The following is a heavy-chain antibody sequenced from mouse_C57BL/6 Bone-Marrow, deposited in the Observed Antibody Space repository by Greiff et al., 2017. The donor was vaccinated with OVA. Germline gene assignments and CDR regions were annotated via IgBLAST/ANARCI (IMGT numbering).Heavy chain of an antibody. V-gene: IGHV1-74*01. Sequence: VQLQQPGAELVKPGASVKVSCKASGYTFTSYWMHWVKQRPGQGLEWIGRIHPSDSDTNYNQKFKGKATLTVDKSSSTAYMQLSSLTSEDSAVYYWAIKGWLRRTGFDYWGQGTTLTVSS. CDR2: IHPSDSDT. D-gene: IGHD2-2*01. J-gene: IGHJ2*01. CDR3: AIKGWLRRTGFDY. CDR1: GYTFTSYW.